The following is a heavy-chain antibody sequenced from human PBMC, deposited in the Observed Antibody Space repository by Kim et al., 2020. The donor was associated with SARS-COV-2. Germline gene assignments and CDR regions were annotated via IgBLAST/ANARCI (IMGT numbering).Heavy chain of an antibody. V-gene: IGHV1-24*01. CDR3: AVAGTGSPGVYYFDY. D-gene: IGHD3-10*01. Sequence: ASVKVSCKVSGYTLTELSMHWVRQAPGKGLEWMGGFDPEDGETIYAQKFQGRVTMTEDTSTDTAYMELSSLRSEDTAVYYCAVAGTGSPGVYYFDYWGQGTLVTVSS. CDR1: GYTLTELS. CDR2: FDPEDGET. J-gene: IGHJ4*02.